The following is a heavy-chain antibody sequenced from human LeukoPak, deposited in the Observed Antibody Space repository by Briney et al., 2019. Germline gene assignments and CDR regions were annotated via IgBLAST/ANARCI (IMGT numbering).Heavy chain of an antibody. D-gene: IGHD1-26*01. V-gene: IGHV4-39*01. CDR3: ARGQTNIRSGSFDY. J-gene: IGHJ4*02. CDR2: IYYSGST. CDR1: GGSISSSSYY. Sequence: SETLSLTCTVSGGSISSSSYYWGWIRQPPGKGLEWIGSIYYSGSTYYNPSLKSRVTISVDTSKNQFSLKLSSVTAADTAVYYCARGQTNIRSGSFDYWGQGTLVTVSS.